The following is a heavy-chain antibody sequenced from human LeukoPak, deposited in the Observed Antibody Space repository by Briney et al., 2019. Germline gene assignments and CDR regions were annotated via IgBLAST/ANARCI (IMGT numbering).Heavy chain of an antibody. CDR1: GFTFSSYE. J-gene: IGHJ4*02. CDR3: AREPPDGYDY. CDR2: ISSSGSTI. Sequence: GGSLRLACAASGFTFSSYEMNWVRQAPGKGLEWVSYISSSGSTIYYADSVKGRFTISRDNAKNSLYLQMNSLRAEDTAIFYCAREPPDGYDYWGQGTLVTVSS. V-gene: IGHV3-48*03. D-gene: IGHD5-24*01.